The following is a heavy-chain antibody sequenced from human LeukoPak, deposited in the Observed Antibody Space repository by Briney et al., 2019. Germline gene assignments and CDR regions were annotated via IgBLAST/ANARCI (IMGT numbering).Heavy chain of an antibody. J-gene: IGHJ1*01. CDR1: GYTFTGYY. Sequence: GASVKVSCKASGYTFTGYYMHWVRQAPGQGLEWMGWINPNSGGTNYAQKFQGRVTMTRDTSISTAYMELSRLRSDDTAVYYCARDSSGYPQYFQHWGQGTLVTVSS. CDR3: ARDSSGYPQYFQH. D-gene: IGHD3-22*01. CDR2: INPNSGGT. V-gene: IGHV1-2*02.